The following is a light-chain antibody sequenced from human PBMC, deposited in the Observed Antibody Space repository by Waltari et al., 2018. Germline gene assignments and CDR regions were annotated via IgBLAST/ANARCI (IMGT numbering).Light chain of an antibody. Sequence: PARGACRGCRGTLTVVRQRPGQAPRLLIYGASTRATGIPARFSGSGSGTDFTLTISSLQSEDFAVYYCQHYNSRPLTFGGGTKVEMK. CDR3: QHYNSRPLT. CDR1: RGCRGT. V-gene: IGKV3-15*01. CDR2: GAS. J-gene: IGKJ4*01.